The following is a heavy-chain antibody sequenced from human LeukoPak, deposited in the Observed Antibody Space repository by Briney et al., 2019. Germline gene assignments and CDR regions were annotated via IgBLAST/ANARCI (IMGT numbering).Heavy chain of an antibody. D-gene: IGHD5-18*01. CDR1: GGSISGYF. V-gene: IGHV4-34*01. CDR2: INDSESA. CDR3: ARVPVNTRGYSYGYADY. Sequence: SETLSLTCAVYGGSISGYFWSWIRQPPGKGLEWIGEINDSESANYNPSLKSRFTISVDTSKNQFSLKLSSVTAADTAVYYCARVPVNTRGYSYGYADYWGQGNLVTVSS. J-gene: IGHJ4*02.